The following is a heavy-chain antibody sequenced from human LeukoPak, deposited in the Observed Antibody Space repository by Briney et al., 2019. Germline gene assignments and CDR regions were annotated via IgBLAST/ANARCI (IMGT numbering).Heavy chain of an antibody. J-gene: IGHJ4*02. D-gene: IGHD3-3*01. V-gene: IGHV4-39*01. CDR3: ARHGANYDFWSGQQYYFDY. CDR1: GGSISSSSYY. Sequence: SETLSLTCTVSGGSISSSSYYWGWIRQPPGKGLEWIGSIYYSGSTYYNPSLKSRVTISVDTSKNQFSLKLSSVTAADTAVYYCARHGANYDFWSGQQYYFDYWGQGTLVTVSS. CDR2: IYYSGST.